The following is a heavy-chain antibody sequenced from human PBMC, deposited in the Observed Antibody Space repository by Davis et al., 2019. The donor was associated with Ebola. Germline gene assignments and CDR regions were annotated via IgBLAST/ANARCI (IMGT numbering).Heavy chain of an antibody. CDR2: ISSSSGTT. CDR1: GFTFTDYY. V-gene: IGHV3-11*04. Sequence: GESLKISCAASGFTFTDYYMGWIRQAPGKGLEWISYISSSSGTTYYADSVKGRFTISRDNAKSSLYLQMNSLRDEDTAVYYCATTRGGYSNGFGYWGQGTLVTVSS. CDR3: ATTRGGYSNGFGY. D-gene: IGHD4-11*01. J-gene: IGHJ4*02.